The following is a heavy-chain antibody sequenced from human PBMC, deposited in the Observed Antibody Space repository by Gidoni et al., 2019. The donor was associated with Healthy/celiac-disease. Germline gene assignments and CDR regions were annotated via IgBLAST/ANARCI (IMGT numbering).Heavy chain of an antibody. Sequence: EVQLVQSGAEVKQHGASLKISCKGSGYSSTSYWSGWVRQMPGKGLEWMVIIYPGDSYTRYSPSFQGQVTISADKSISTAYLQWSSLKASDTAMYYFARPIVVVNNVDAFDIWGQGTMVTVSS. CDR3: ARPIVVVNNVDAFDI. CDR2: IYPGDSYT. J-gene: IGHJ3*02. V-gene: IGHV5-51*01. D-gene: IGHD2-21*01. CDR1: GYSSTSYW.